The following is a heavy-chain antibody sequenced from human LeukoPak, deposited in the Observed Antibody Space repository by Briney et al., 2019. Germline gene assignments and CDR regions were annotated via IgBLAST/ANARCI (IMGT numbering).Heavy chain of an antibody. J-gene: IGHJ6*02. Sequence: ASVKVSCKASGYTFTSYDINWVRQATGHGLEWMGWMNPNSGNTGYAQKFQGRVTMTRNTSISTAYMELSSLRSEDTAVYYCARVGSPTPNYYYYGMDVWGQGTTVTVSS. CDR1: GYTFTSYD. V-gene: IGHV1-8*01. CDR3: ARVGSPTPNYYYYGMDV. CDR2: MNPNSGNT. D-gene: IGHD3-10*01.